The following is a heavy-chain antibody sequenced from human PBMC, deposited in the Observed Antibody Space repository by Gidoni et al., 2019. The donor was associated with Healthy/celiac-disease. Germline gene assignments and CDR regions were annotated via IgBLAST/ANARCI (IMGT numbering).Heavy chain of an antibody. CDR2: IYYSGST. Sequence: QVQLQESGPVLVKPSETLSLTCTVSGGSISSYYWSWIRQPPGKGLEWIGYIYYSGSTNYNPSLKSRVTISVYTSKNQFSLKLSSVTAADTAVYYCAREGTYYDILTGYSTDAFDIWGQGTMVTVSS. D-gene: IGHD3-9*01. CDR1: GGSISSYY. J-gene: IGHJ3*02. CDR3: AREGTYYDILTGYSTDAFDI. V-gene: IGHV4-59*01.